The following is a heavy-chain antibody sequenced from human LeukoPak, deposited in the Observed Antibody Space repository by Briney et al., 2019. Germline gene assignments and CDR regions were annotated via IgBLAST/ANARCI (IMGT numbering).Heavy chain of an antibody. Sequence: GGSLRLSCAASGFTFSDYYMSWIRQAPGKGLEWVSYISSSGSTIYYADSVKGRFTVSRDNAKNSLYLQMNSLRAEDTAVYYCARDAYYDSSGYYGHWGQGTLVTVSS. CDR3: ARDAYYDSSGYYGH. V-gene: IGHV3-11*04. D-gene: IGHD3-22*01. J-gene: IGHJ4*02. CDR2: ISSSGSTI. CDR1: GFTFSDYY.